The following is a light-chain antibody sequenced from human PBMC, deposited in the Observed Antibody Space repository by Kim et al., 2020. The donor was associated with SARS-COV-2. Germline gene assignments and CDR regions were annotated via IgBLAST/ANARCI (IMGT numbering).Light chain of an antibody. J-gene: IGLJ3*02. Sequence: VSPGQTASITCSGDKLGDKYACWYQQKPGQSPVLVIYQDIKRPSGIPGRFSGSNSGNTATLTISGTQAMDEADYYCQAWDSSTGVFGGGTQLTVL. CDR1: KLGDKY. CDR3: QAWDSSTGV. V-gene: IGLV3-1*01. CDR2: QDI.